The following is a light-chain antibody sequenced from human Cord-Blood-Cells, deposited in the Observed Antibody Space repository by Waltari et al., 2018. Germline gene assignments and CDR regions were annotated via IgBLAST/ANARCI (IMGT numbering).Light chain of an antibody. Sequence: QSALTQPPSASGSPGQSVTISCTGTSSDVGGYNYVSWYQQHPGKAPKLMIYEGSKRPSGLPDRFSGSKSSNTASLTVSGLQAEDEADYYCSSYAGSNYVFGTGTKVTVL. V-gene: IGLV2-8*01. CDR2: EGS. CDR1: SSDVGGYNY. J-gene: IGLJ1*01. CDR3: SSYAGSNYV.